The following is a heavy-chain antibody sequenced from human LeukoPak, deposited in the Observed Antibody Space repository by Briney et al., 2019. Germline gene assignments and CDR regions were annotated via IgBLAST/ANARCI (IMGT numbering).Heavy chain of an antibody. CDR2: INHSGST. V-gene: IGHV4-34*01. J-gene: IGHJ4*02. CDR3: VTGKGSGWTFDY. D-gene: IGHD6-19*01. Sequence: PSETLSLTCAVYGGSFSGYYWTWIRQPPGKGLEWIGEINHSGSTNYNPSLKSRVTISVDASKNQFSLKLSSVTAADTAVYYCVTGKGSGWTFDYWGQGTLVTVSS. CDR1: GGSFSGYY.